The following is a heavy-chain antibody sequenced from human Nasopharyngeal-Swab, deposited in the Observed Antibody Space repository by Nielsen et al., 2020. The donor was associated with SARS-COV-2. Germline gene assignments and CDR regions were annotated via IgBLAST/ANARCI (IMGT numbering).Heavy chain of an antibody. V-gene: IGHV4-59*01. CDR3: ARGPDRNYDFWSGYYTPSSYYYYYMDV. J-gene: IGHJ6*03. D-gene: IGHD3-3*01. CDR2: IYYSGST. Sequence: WIRQPPGKGLEWIGYIYYSGSTNYNPSLKSLVTISVDTSKNQFSLKLSSVTAADTAVYYCARGPDRNYDFWSGYYTPSSYYYYYMDVWGKGTTVTVSS.